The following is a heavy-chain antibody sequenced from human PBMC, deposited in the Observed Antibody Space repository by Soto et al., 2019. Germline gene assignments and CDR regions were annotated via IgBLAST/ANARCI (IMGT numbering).Heavy chain of an antibody. CDR1: GFTVRSSY. D-gene: IGHD3-10*01. J-gene: IGHJ4*02. CDR2: IYGGGST. CDR3: ARSLLWFGELRY. V-gene: IGHV3-66*01. Sequence: EVQLVESGGGLVQPGGSLRLSCAASGFTVRSSYMSWVRQAPGKGLEWVSLIYGGGSTYYADSVKGRFTFSRDNSNNTLYLQMNSLRAEDTAVYYCARSLLWFGELRYWGQGTLVTVSS.